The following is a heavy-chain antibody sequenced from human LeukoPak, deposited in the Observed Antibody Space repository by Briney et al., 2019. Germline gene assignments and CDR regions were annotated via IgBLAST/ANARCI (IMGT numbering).Heavy chain of an antibody. Sequence: SETLSLTCTVSGGSISSYYWSWIRQPPGEGLEWIGYIYYSGSTNHNPSLKTRVTISVDTSKNQFSLKLSSVTAADTAVYYCARHGGYSYGPFDYWGQGTLVTVSS. J-gene: IGHJ4*02. CDR2: IYYSGST. CDR3: ARHGGYSYGPFDY. D-gene: IGHD5-18*01. V-gene: IGHV4-59*08. CDR1: GGSISSYY.